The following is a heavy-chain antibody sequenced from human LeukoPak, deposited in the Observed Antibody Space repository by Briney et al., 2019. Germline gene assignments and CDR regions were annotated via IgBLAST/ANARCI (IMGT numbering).Heavy chain of an antibody. Sequence: KPSETLSLTCTVSGGSISSSGYYWGWIRQPPGKGLEWIGSIYYSGSTYYNPSLKSRVTISVDTSKNQFSLRLSSVTAADTAVYYCAKLTGTYFDYWGQGTLVTVSS. J-gene: IGHJ4*02. CDR1: GGSISSSGYY. V-gene: IGHV4-39*07. CDR3: AKLTGTYFDY. CDR2: IYYSGST. D-gene: IGHD7-27*01.